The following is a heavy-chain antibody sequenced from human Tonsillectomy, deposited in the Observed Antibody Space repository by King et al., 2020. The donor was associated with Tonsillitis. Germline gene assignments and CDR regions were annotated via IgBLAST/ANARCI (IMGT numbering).Heavy chain of an antibody. D-gene: IGHD5-18*01. Sequence: VPLVESGGGVVQPGRSLRLSCAASGFTFSSYGMQWVRQAPGKGLEWVAVISYDGSNKYYADSVKGRFSISRDKSKNTLYLQMNSLRAEDTAVYYCAKLNGYSYGDYMDVWGKGTTVTVSS. J-gene: IGHJ6*03. CDR3: AKLNGYSYGDYMDV. V-gene: IGHV3-30*18. CDR1: GFTFSSYG. CDR2: ISYDGSNK.